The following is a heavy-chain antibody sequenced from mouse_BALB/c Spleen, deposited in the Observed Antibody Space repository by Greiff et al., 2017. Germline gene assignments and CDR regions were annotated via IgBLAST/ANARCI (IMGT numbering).Heavy chain of an antibody. CDR3: ARCYYGAYFDY. D-gene: IGHD1-1*01. V-gene: IGHV2-2*02. CDR1: GFSLTSYG. Sequence: QVQLKESGPGLVQPSQSLSITCTVSGFSLTSYGVHWVRQSPGKGLEWLGVIWSGGSTDYNAAFISRLSISKDNSKSQVFFKMNSLQANDTAIYYCARCYYGAYFDYWGQGTTLTVSS. CDR2: IWSGGST. J-gene: IGHJ2*01.